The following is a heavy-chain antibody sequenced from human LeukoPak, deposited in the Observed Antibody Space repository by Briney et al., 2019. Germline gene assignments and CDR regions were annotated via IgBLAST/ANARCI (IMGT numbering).Heavy chain of an antibody. D-gene: IGHD1-26*01. J-gene: IGHJ3*02. Sequence: AGGSLRLSCASSGFTFSNLWLLWVRQAPGKGLAWVSRISKDGSITNYADSVKGRFTISRDNAKNTLYLQMNSLRAEDTAVYYCAKDLKRIVGATRFGAFDIWGQGTMVTVSS. V-gene: IGHV3-74*01. CDR3: AKDLKRIVGATRFGAFDI. CDR1: GFTFSNLW. CDR2: ISKDGSIT.